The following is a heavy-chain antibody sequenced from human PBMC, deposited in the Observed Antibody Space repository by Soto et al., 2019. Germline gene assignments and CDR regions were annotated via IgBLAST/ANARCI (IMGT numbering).Heavy chain of an antibody. CDR2: VYFSGNT. D-gene: IGHD6-25*01. CDR1: GGSLSSYY. J-gene: IGHJ5*02. Sequence: SETLSLTCTVSGGSLSSYYWTWIRQSPGKGLEWIGYVYFSGNTNYNPSPKSRVAISIDTSKNQFSLRLASVTAADTAFYYCGSVRPSGYVLSWGQGTLVTVSS. CDR3: GSVRPSGYVLS. V-gene: IGHV4-59*01.